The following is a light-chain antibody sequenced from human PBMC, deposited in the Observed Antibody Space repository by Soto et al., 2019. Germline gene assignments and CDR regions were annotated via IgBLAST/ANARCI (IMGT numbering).Light chain of an antibody. Sequence: QSVLTQPASMSGSPGQSITISCTGSDVGAYRYVSWYQQHPGKAPRLMIYDVSNRPSGVSDRFSGSKSGNTASLTISGLQPEDEAYFFCSSYTGGNARVVFGGGTKVTVL. CDR3: SSYTGGNARVV. CDR1: SDVGAYRY. CDR2: DVS. J-gene: IGLJ2*01. V-gene: IGLV2-14*01.